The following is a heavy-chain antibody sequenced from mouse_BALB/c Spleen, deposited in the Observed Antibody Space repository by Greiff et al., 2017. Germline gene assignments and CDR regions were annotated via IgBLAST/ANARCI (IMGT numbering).Heavy chain of an antibody. CDR1: GYTFSSYW. Sequence: QVQLQQSGAELMKPGASVKISCKATGYTFSSYWIEWVKQRPGHGLEWIGEILPGSGSTNYNEKFKGKATFTADTSSNTAYMQLSSLTSEDSAVYDCARGGNGSSPFYAMDYWGQGTSVTVSS. CDR3: ARGGNGSSPFYAMDY. J-gene: IGHJ4*01. D-gene: IGHD1-1*01. V-gene: IGHV1-9*01. CDR2: ILPGSGST.